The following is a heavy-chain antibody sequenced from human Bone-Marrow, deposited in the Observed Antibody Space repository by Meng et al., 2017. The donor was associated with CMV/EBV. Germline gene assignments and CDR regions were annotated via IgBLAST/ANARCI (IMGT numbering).Heavy chain of an antibody. CDR1: GFTFSSYW. J-gene: IGHJ6*01. V-gene: IGHV3-7*01. Sequence: GESLKISCAASGFTFSSYWMSWVRQAPGKGLEWVANIKQDGSEKYYVDSVKGRFTISRDNAKNSLYLQMNSLRAEDTAVYYCARTSYYYGMDVWGQGTTVTGSS. CDR3: ARTSYYYGMDV. CDR2: IKQDGSEK.